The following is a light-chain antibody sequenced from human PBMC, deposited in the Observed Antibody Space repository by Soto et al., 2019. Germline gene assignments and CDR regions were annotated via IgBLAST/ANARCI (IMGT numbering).Light chain of an antibody. Sequence: EIVMTQSPATLSVSAGERATLSCRASQSVSSNLAWYQQKPGQAPRLLIYGASTRATGIPARFSGSGSGTEFTLTISSLQSEDFAVHYCQHYYNWPPTFGQGTKVEIK. V-gene: IGKV3-15*01. CDR2: GAS. CDR1: QSVSSN. J-gene: IGKJ1*01. CDR3: QHYYNWPPT.